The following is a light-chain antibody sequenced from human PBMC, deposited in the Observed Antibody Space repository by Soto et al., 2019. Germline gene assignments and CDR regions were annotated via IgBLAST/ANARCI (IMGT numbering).Light chain of an antibody. Sequence: EIVLTQSPGTLSLSPGERATLSCRASQSVSSSHLAWYQQNPGQAPRLLIYGATSRATGIPDRFSGSGSGNDFTLTISRLEPEDFAVYYCQQYGTSAGTFGQGTKVEIK. CDR1: QSVSSSH. CDR2: GAT. V-gene: IGKV3-20*01. J-gene: IGKJ1*01. CDR3: QQYGTSAGT.